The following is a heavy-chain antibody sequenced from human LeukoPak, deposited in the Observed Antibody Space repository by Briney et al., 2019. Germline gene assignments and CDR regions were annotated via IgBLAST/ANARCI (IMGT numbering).Heavy chain of an antibody. CDR2: IYYSGST. D-gene: IGHD2-8*01. Sequence: SETLSLTCTVSGGSISSYYWSWIRQPPGKGLEWIGYIYYSGSTNYNPSLKSRVTISVDTSKNQFSLKLSSVTAADTAVYYCARGGNVLVVTQKRKKPFDYWGQGTLVTVSS. V-gene: IGHV4-59*12. CDR3: ARGGNVLVVTQKRKKPFDY. CDR1: GGSISSYY. J-gene: IGHJ4*02.